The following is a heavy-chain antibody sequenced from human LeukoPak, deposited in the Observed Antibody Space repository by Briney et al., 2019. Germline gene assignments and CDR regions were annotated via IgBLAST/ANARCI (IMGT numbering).Heavy chain of an antibody. J-gene: IGHJ3*02. Sequence: PGRSLRLSCAASGFTFSSYAMHWVRQAPGKGLEWVAVISYDGSNKYCADSVKGRFTISRDNSKNTLYLQMNSLRAEDTAVYYCAKDLDYYDSSGYDAFDIWGQGTMVTVSS. V-gene: IGHV3-30*04. CDR2: ISYDGSNK. D-gene: IGHD3-22*01. CDR3: AKDLDYYDSSGYDAFDI. CDR1: GFTFSSYA.